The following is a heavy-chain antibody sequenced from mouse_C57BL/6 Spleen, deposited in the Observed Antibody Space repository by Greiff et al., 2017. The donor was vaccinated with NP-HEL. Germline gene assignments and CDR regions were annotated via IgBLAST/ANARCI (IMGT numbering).Heavy chain of an antibody. CDR1: GYTFTSYW. V-gene: IGHV1-64*01. J-gene: IGHJ3*01. Sequence: VQLQQPGAELVKPGASVTLSCKASGYTFTSYWMHWVKQRPGQGLEWIGMIHPNSGSTNYNEKFKSKATLTVDKSSSTAYMQLSSLTSEDSAVYYCAREPIYDGYSAWFAYWGQGTLVTVSA. CDR2: IHPNSGST. D-gene: IGHD2-3*01. CDR3: AREPIYDGYSAWFAY.